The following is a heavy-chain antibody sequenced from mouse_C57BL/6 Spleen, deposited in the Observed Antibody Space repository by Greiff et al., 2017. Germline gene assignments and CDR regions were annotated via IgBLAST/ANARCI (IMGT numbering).Heavy chain of an antibody. V-gene: IGHV5-17*01. CDR3: ARPFITTVYYFDY. Sequence: EVKVEESGGGLVKPGGSLKLSCAASGFTFSDYGMHWVRQAPEKGLEWVAYISSGSSTIYYADTVKGRFTISRDNAKNTLFLQMTSLRSEDTAMYYCARPFITTVYYFDYWGQGTTLTVSS. J-gene: IGHJ2*01. D-gene: IGHD1-1*01. CDR2: ISSGSSTI. CDR1: GFTFSDYG.